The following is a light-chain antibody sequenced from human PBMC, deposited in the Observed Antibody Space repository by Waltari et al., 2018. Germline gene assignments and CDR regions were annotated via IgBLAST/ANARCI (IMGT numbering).Light chain of an antibody. Sequence: QSALTQPASVSGSPGQSITISCTGTSSDVGGYNYVSWYQKHPGKAPKLMIYDVSNRPSGLSNRFSGSKSGNTASLTISGLQAEDEADYYCSSYTRSSTLVFGGGTKLTVL. CDR2: DVS. CDR3: SSYTRSSTLV. J-gene: IGLJ2*01. V-gene: IGLV2-14*01. CDR1: SSDVGGYNY.